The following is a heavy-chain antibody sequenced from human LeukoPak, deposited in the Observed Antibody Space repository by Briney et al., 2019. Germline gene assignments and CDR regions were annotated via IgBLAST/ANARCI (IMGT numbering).Heavy chain of an antibody. CDR3: ARGAHYYYYYMDV. V-gene: IGHV4-59*01. J-gene: IGHJ6*03. CDR1: GFTFSSYW. CDR2: IYYSGST. Sequence: GSLRLSCAASGFTFSSYWMSWVRQPPGKGLEWIGYIYYSGSTNYNPSLKSRVTISVDTSKNQFSLKLSSVTAADTAVYYCARGAHYYYYYMDVWGKGTAVTISS.